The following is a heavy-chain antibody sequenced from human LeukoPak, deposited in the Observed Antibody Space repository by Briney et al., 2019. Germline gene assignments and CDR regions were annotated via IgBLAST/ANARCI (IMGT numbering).Heavy chain of an antibody. V-gene: IGHV3-23*01. CDR1: GFTFSNTW. Sequence: GGSLRLSCAASGFTFSNTWMSWVRQAPGKGLEWVSAITGSGGSTYYADSVKGRFTISRDNSKNTLYVQMNSLRAEDTAVYYCATERNWVFDYWGQGTLVTVSS. D-gene: IGHD7-27*01. CDR3: ATERNWVFDY. CDR2: ITGSGGST. J-gene: IGHJ4*02.